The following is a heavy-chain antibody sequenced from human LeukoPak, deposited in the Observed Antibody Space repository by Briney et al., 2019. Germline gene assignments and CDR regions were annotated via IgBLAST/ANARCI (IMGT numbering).Heavy chain of an antibody. D-gene: IGHD3-9*01. V-gene: IGHV4-39*01. J-gene: IGHJ3*01. CDR1: GGSISSNTYY. Sequence: SETLSLTCTVSGGSISSNTYYRGWIRQPPGKGLEWIGTIYYIGGPYYNPSLKSRVTISVHTSRNQFSLKLSYVTAADTAVYYCARHRRHYDISTGYYAGPFDVWGQGTMVTVSS. CDR2: IYYIGGP. CDR3: ARHRRHYDISTGYYAGPFDV.